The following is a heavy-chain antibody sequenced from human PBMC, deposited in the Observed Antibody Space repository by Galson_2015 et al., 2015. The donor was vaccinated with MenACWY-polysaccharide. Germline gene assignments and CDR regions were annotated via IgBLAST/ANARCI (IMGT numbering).Heavy chain of an antibody. J-gene: IGHJ4*02. Sequence: SLRLSCAASGFTVSSNSMTWVRQAPGKGLEWVSVLYNNGNRYYADSVKGRFTISRDDSRNTLFLQMTSLRVEDTAVYYCVKDFGRQVFGPAHWGQGT. V-gene: IGHV3-66*03. CDR2: LYNNGNR. D-gene: IGHD2-21*01. CDR3: VKDFGRQVFGPAH. CDR1: GFTVSSNS.